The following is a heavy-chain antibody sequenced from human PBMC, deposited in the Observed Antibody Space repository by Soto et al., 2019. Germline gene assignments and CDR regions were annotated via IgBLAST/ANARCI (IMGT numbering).Heavy chain of an antibody. D-gene: IGHD3-10*01. CDR3: ARGSGGSRAFDI. CDR1: GNTVSSNY. J-gene: IGHJ3*02. Sequence: GGSLRLSCAASGNTVSSNYVSWVRQAPGKGLEWVSVIYSGGSTDYADSVKGRFTISRHNSKNTLYLQMNSLRAEDTAVYYCARGSGGSRAFDIWGQGTMVTVSS. V-gene: IGHV3-53*04. CDR2: IYSGGST.